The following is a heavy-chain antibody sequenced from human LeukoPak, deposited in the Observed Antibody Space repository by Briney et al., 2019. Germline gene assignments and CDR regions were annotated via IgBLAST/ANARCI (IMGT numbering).Heavy chain of an antibody. Sequence: PSETLSLTCTVSGYFISGGYYWGWIRQPPGKGLEWIGSIYHSGSTYYNPSLKSRVTISVDTSKNQFSLKLSSVTAADTAVYYCARSGSGIENWFDPWGQGALVTVSS. CDR1: GYFISGGYY. J-gene: IGHJ5*02. CDR3: ARSGSGIENWFDP. CDR2: IYHSGST. V-gene: IGHV4-38-2*02. D-gene: IGHD3-10*01.